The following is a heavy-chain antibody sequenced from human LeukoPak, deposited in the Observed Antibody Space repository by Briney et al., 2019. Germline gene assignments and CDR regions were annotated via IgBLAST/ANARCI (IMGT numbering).Heavy chain of an antibody. D-gene: IGHD6-13*01. J-gene: IGHJ3*02. CDR3: ARDREGSSWPDAFDI. Sequence: SETLSLTCTVSGGSISSYYWSWIRQPPGKGLEWIGYIYYSGSTNYNPSLKSRVTISVDTSKNQFFLKLSSVTAADTAVYYCARDREGSSWPDAFDIWGQGTMVTVSS. CDR2: IYYSGST. V-gene: IGHV4-59*01. CDR1: GGSISSYY.